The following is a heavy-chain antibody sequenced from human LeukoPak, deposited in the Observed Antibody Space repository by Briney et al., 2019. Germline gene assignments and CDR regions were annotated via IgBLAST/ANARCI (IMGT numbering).Heavy chain of an antibody. J-gene: IGHJ4*02. D-gene: IGHD1-26*01. V-gene: IGHV1-3*01. CDR3: ARDSGSGSNDY. CDR2: ISAGNGNT. CDR1: GYTFAKYA. Sequence: GASVKVSCKASGYTFAKYAIHWVRQAPGQRLEWMGWISAGNGNTKYSQNFQGSVTFISNTSATTAFMELSSLRSEDAAVYYCARDSGSGSNDYWGQGTLVTVSS.